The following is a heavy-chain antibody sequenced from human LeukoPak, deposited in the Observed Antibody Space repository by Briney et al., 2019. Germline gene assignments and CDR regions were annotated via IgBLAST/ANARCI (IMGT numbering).Heavy chain of an antibody. CDR3: AREGHIYYYYYMDV. V-gene: IGHV1-8*01. CDR2: MNPNSGNT. CDR1: GYTFTSYG. J-gene: IGHJ6*03. Sequence: AASVKVSCKASGYTFTSYGINWVRQATGQGLVWMGWMNPNSGNTGYAQKFQGRVTMTRNTSISTAYMELSSLRSEDTAVYYCAREGHIYYYYYMDVWGKGTTVTVSS.